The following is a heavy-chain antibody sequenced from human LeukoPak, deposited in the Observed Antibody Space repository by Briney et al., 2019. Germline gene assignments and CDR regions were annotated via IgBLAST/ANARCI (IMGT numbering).Heavy chain of an antibody. V-gene: IGHV3-23*01. CDR2: LSGSGGRT. J-gene: IGHJ4*02. Sequence: GGSLRLSCAASGFIFSSYAMSWVRQVPGKGLEWVSTLSGSGGRTYSEDSVKGRFTISRENSKNPLYLKMNILRAEDTAIFYCAKGGATKIYFDYWGQGTLVIVSS. D-gene: IGHD5-12*01. CDR1: GFIFSSYA. CDR3: AKGGATKIYFDY.